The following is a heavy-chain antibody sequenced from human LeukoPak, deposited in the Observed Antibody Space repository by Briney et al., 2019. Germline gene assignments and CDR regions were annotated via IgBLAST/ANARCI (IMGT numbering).Heavy chain of an antibody. CDR2: ISGSGGST. CDR3: AKDRVGSTHFDY. CDR1: GFTLSSYA. Sequence: PGGSLRLSCAASGFTLSSYAMGWVRQAPGKGLEWVSVISGSGGSTYYADSVKGRFTISRDNSKNTLYMQMNSLRAEDTAVYYCAKDRVGSTHFDYWGQGTLVTVSS. D-gene: IGHD1-26*01. J-gene: IGHJ4*02. V-gene: IGHV3-23*01.